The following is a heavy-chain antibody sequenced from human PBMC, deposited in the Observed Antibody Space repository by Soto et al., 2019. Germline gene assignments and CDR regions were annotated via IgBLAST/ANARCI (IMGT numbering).Heavy chain of an antibody. V-gene: IGHV3-30*03. J-gene: IGHJ4*02. CDR3: ATRSYYYFDY. CDR2: ISYDGSNK. Sequence: QVQLVESGGGVVQPGRSLRLSCAASGFTFSSYGMHWVRQAPGKGLEWVAVISYDGSNKYYADSVKGRFTISRDNSKNTLYLQMNSLRGEDTAVYYCATRSYYYFDYWGQGTLVTVSS. CDR1: GFTFSSYG. D-gene: IGHD1-26*01.